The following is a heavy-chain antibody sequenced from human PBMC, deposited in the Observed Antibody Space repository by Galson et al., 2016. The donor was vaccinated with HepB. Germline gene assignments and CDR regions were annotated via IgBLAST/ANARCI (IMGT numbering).Heavy chain of an antibody. CDR3: TRDSYGRQPPNTFDI. Sequence: SLRLSCAASGFIFGDYTLSWFRQAPGRGLEWVGFITMRSYGGTTEYAASVRGRFTISKDASKSIAYLEMNSLNTEDTAVYYCTRDSYGRQPPNTFDIWGQGPMVSVSS. V-gene: IGHV3-49*03. CDR1: GFIFGDYT. CDR2: ITMRSYGGTT. J-gene: IGHJ3*02. D-gene: IGHD3-16*01.